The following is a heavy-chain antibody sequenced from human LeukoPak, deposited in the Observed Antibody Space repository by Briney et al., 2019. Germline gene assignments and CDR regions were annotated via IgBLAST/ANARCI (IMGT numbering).Heavy chain of an antibody. CDR2: INYSGST. Sequence: SETLSLTCTVSEGSISSSSYYWGWIRQPPGKGLEWIGSINYSGSTYYNPSFKSRVTISVDTSKNQFSLKLGSVTAADTAVYYCARHPGYSYGYGWFDPWGQGTLVTVSS. CDR3: ARHPGYSYGYGWFDP. D-gene: IGHD5-18*01. CDR1: EGSISSSSYY. V-gene: IGHV4-39*01. J-gene: IGHJ5*02.